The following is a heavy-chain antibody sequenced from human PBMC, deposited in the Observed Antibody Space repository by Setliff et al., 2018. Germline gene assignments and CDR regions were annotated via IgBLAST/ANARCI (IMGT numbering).Heavy chain of an antibody. CDR3: ARASTYYNFWSGYYGDSTNWFDP. J-gene: IGHJ5*02. D-gene: IGHD3-3*01. CDR2: IYYRGST. V-gene: IGHV4-39*07. CDR1: GGSISSSSYY. Sequence: SETLSLTCTVSGGSISSSSYYWGWIRQPPGKGLEWIGSIYYRGSTYYNPSLKSRVTISVDTSKNQFSLKLSSVTAADTAVYYCARASTYYNFWSGYYGDSTNWFDPWGQGTLVTVSS.